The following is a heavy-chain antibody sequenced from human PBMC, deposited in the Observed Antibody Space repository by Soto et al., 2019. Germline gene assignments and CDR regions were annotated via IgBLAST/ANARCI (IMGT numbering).Heavy chain of an antibody. CDR3: AREYTAWPLAYGLDV. V-gene: IGHV3-30-3*01. J-gene: IGHJ6*02. CDR2: ISHDGSNK. Sequence: PGGSLRPSCAAPGSTFSSYAMHWVRQAPGKGLEGVAVISHDGSNKYYADSEKGRFTISRDNAKNAVSLQMNSLRAEDTAVYYCAREYTAWPLAYGLDVWGQGTTVTVSS. CDR1: GSTFSSYA. D-gene: IGHD2-2*02.